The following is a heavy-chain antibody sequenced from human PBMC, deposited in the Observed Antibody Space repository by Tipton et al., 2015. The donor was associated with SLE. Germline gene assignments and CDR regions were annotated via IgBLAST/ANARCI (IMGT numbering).Heavy chain of an antibody. V-gene: IGHV3-21*01. Sequence: SLRLSCAASGFTFSSYSMNWVRQAPGKGLEWVSSISSSSSYIYYADSVKGRFTISRDNAKNSLYLQMNSLRADDTAVYYCARAPEYYDFWSGYYYYYYYGMDVWGQGTTVTVSS. D-gene: IGHD3-3*01. CDR1: GFTFSSYS. CDR3: ARAPEYYDFWSGYYYYYYYGMDV. CDR2: ISSSSSYI. J-gene: IGHJ6*01.